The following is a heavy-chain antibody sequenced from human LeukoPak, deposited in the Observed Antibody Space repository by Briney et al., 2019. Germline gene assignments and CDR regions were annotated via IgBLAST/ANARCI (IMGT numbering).Heavy chain of an antibody. J-gene: IGHJ4*02. CDR3: AREGGPYRPLDY. CDR1: GGSITNTNY. V-gene: IGHV4-4*02. CDR2: VNLQGSA. Sequence: SETLSLTCGVSGGSITNTNYWTWVRQPPGKGLEWIGEVNLQGSANYNPSLMGRVAIAVDTSENHISLQLTSVTAADTAVYYCAREGGPYRPLDYSGQGTLVTVSS.